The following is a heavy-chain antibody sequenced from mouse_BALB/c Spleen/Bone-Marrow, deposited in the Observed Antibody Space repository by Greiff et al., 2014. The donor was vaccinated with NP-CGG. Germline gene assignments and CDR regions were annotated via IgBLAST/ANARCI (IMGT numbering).Heavy chain of an antibody. CDR2: INPDSSTI. CDR1: GFDFSRYW. D-gene: IGHD1-1*01. Sequence: VQLKESGGGLVQPGGSLELSCAASGFDFSRYWMSWVRQAPGKGLEWIGEINPDSSTINYTPSLKDKFIISRDNAKNTLYLRLNKVRSEDTALYYCARPDYYGYLNYWGQGTTLTVSS. V-gene: IGHV4-1*02. J-gene: IGHJ2*01. CDR3: ARPDYYGYLNY.